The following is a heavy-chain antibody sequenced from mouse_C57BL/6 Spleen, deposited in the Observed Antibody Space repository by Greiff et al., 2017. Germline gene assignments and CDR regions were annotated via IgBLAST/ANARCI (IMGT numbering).Heavy chain of an antibody. CDR3: ARAVVATYWYFDV. V-gene: IGHV5-4*01. D-gene: IGHD1-1*01. CDR1: GFTFSSYA. J-gene: IGHJ1*03. Sequence: EVQGVESGGGLVKPGGSLKLSCAASGFTFSSYAMSWVRQTPEKRLEWVATISDGGSYTYYPDNVKGRFTISRDNAKNNLYLQMSHLKSEDTAMYYCARAVVATYWYFDVWGTGTTVTVSS. CDR2: ISDGGSYT.